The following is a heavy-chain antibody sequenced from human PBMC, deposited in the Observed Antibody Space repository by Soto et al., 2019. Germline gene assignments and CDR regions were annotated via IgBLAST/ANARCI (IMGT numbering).Heavy chain of an antibody. J-gene: IGHJ5*02. Sequence: SETLSLTCTVSGGSISTSSYYWAWIRQPPGKGLELIGTVYYTGSSYYSPSLRGRVSISVDTSKNQFSLKLSSVTAADTAVYYCARGQRLYNWFDPWGQGTLVTVSS. CDR2: VYYTGSS. CDR3: ARGQRLYNWFDP. CDR1: GGSISTSSYY. V-gene: IGHV4-39*01.